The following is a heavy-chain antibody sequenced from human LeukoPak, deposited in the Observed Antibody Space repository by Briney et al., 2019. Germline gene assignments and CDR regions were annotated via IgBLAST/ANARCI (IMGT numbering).Heavy chain of an antibody. J-gene: IGHJ4*02. CDR2: INSDGSRT. CDR1: GFTFSSYW. Sequence: GGSLRLSCAASGFTFSSYWMHWVRQAPGKGLVWVSRINSDGSRTNYADSVKGRFTISRDNAQNSLYLQMNSLRAEDTAVYYCARYGDSYYFDYWGQGTPVTVSS. D-gene: IGHD4-17*01. CDR3: ARYGDSYYFDY. V-gene: IGHV3-74*01.